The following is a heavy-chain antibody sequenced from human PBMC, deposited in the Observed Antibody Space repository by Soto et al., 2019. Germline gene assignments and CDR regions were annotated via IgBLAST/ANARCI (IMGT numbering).Heavy chain of an antibody. CDR3: ARDRTLLELVVYNWFDP. D-gene: IGHD1-7*01. V-gene: IGHV1-2*02. CDR1: GYPFTDYY. J-gene: IGHJ5*02. Sequence: ASVQVSCTTSGYPFTDYYLHWVRQAPGQGPEWMGWINPNNGGTNYAQRVQGRVTMTRDTSISTAYMEVSRLRSDDTAMYYCARDRTLLELVVYNWFDPWGQGTLVTVCS. CDR2: INPNNGGT.